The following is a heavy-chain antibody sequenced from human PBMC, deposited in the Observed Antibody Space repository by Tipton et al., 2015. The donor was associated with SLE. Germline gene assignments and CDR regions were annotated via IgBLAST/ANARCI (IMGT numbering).Heavy chain of an antibody. V-gene: IGHV3-43*01. J-gene: IGHJ6*02. CDR3: VKDRNFGSGSFYYFGMDV. CDR1: GFLFDEYT. CDR2: ITWNGETT. D-gene: IGHD3-10*01. Sequence: SLRLSCAASGFLFDEYTMHWVRQLPGKGLEWVSLITWNGETTYYADSVKGRFSISRDTSDNSLFLQMNSLRTEDTALYYCVKDRNFGSGSFYYFGMDVWRQGTTVTVPS.